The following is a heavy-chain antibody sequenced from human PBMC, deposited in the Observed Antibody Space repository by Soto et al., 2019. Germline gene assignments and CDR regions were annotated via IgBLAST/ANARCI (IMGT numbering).Heavy chain of an antibody. J-gene: IGHJ4*02. CDR1: GGSISSSSYY. CDR3: ARVIVVVVAATWYYFDY. D-gene: IGHD2-15*01. CDR2: IYYSGST. V-gene: IGHV4-39*01. Sequence: QLQLQESGPGLVKPSETLSLTCTVSGGSISSSSYYWGWIRQPPGKGLEWIGSIYYSGSTYYNPSLKSRVTISVDTSKNQFSLKLSSVTAADTAVYYCARVIVVVVAATWYYFDYWGQGTLVTVSS.